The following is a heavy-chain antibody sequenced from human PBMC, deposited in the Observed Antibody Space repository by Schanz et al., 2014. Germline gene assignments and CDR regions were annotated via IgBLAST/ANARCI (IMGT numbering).Heavy chain of an antibody. CDR2: IIPILGIA. V-gene: IGHV1-69*02. CDR1: GGTFNSYT. CDR3: ASTYCSSTSCYTGYYYMHV. J-gene: IGHJ6*03. D-gene: IGHD2-2*02. Sequence: QVQLVQSGAEVKKPGSSMKVSCKASGGTFNSYTINWVRQAPGQGLEWMGRIIPILGIANYAQNFQGRVTNTADKSTSTAYMELTSLRSEDTAVYYCASTYCSSTSCYTGYYYMHVWGKGTTVTVSS.